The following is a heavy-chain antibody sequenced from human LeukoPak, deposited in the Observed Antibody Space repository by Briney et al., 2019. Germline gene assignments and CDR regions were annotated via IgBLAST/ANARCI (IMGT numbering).Heavy chain of an antibody. J-gene: IGHJ3*02. D-gene: IGHD3-22*01. CDR1: GFTFSSYW. CDR2: IRQDGSEK. Sequence: GGSLRLSCAASGFTFSSYWMNWVRQAPGKGLEWVANIRQDGSEKYYEDSVEGRFTISRDNAKNSLYLQMNSLRAEDTAVYYCARRSGYSEVDAFDIWGQGTMVTVSS. CDR3: ARRSGYSEVDAFDI. V-gene: IGHV3-7*01.